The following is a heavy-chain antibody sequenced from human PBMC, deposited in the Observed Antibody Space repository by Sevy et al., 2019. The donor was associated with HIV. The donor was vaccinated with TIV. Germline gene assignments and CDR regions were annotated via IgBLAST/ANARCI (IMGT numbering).Heavy chain of an antibody. Sequence: ASVKVSCTVSGCTLTKLSMHWVRQAPGKGPEWLGTFDPEDGDPEDGETVYAQKFQDRVIMTDDISTDTAYMELSSLTSEDTAVYYCATTKDYYDSSGYPFDDWGQGTLVTVSS. CDR1: GCTLTKLS. D-gene: IGHD3-22*01. V-gene: IGHV1-24*01. J-gene: IGHJ4*02. CDR2: FDPEDGDPEDGET. CDR3: ATTKDYYDSSGYPFDD.